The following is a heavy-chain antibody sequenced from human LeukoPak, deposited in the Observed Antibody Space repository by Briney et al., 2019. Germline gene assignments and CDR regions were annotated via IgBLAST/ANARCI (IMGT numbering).Heavy chain of an antibody. D-gene: IGHD3-9*01. V-gene: IGHV4-34*01. Sequence: SETLSLTCAVYGGSFSGYYWSWIRQPPGKGLEWIGEINHSGSTNYNPSLKSRVTIPVDTSKNQFSLKLSSVTAADTAVYYCARHKFRSYYDILTGCAFDIWGQGTMVTVSS. CDR2: INHSGST. J-gene: IGHJ3*02. CDR3: ARHKFRSYYDILTGCAFDI. CDR1: GGSFSGYY.